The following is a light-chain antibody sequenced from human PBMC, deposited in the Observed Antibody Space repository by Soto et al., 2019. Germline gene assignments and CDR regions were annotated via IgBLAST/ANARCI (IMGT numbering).Light chain of an antibody. Sequence: QSVLTQSPSVSGAPGQRVTISCTGTRSNIGTGNDVHWYQQLPGTAPQLLIYGNTHRPSGVPDRFSGSKTGSSASLAITGLQAADEADYYCSSYDSSLSGWVFGGGTKLTVL. CDR2: GNT. J-gene: IGLJ3*02. CDR3: SSYDSSLSGWV. CDR1: RSNIGTGND. V-gene: IGLV1-40*01.